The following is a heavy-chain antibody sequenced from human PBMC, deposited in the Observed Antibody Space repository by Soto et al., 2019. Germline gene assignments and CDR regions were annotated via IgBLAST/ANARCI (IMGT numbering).Heavy chain of an antibody. V-gene: IGHV1-69*13. J-gene: IGHJ5*02. Sequence: SVKVSCKASGGTFSSYAISWVRQAPGQGLEWMGGIIPIFGTANYAQKFQGRVTMTADESTSTAYMGLRSLRSDDTAVYYCARVVVGATNWFDPWGQGTLVTVSS. CDR3: ARVVVGATNWFDP. D-gene: IGHD2-15*01. CDR1: GGTFSSYA. CDR2: IIPIFGTA.